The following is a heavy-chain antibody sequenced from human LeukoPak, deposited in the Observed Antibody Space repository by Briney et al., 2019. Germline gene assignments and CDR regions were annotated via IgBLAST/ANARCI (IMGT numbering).Heavy chain of an antibody. J-gene: IGHJ4*02. CDR3: AKYYGIRPASYYDSSGSEGKYYFDY. V-gene: IGHV3-23*01. Sequence: GGSLRLSCAASGFTFSSYAMSWVRQAPGKGLEWVSAISGSGGSTYYADSVKGRFTISRDNSKNTLHLQMNSLRAEDTAVYYCAKYYGIRPASYYDSSGSEGKYYFDYWGQGTLVTVSS. CDR1: GFTFSSYA. D-gene: IGHD3-22*01. CDR2: ISGSGGST.